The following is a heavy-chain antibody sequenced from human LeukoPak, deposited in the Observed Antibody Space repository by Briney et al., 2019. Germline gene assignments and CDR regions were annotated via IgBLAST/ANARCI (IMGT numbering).Heavy chain of an antibody. CDR2: IYYSGST. CDR3: ARDPGGMVVRGYEYAFDI. Sequence: PSETLSLTCTVSGGSISSYYWSWIRQPPGKGLEWIGYIYYSGSTNYNPSLKSRVTISVDTSKNQFSLKLSSVTAADTAVYYCARDPGGMVVRGYEYAFDIWGQGTMVTVSS. CDR1: GGSISSYY. V-gene: IGHV4-59*01. D-gene: IGHD5-12*01. J-gene: IGHJ3*02.